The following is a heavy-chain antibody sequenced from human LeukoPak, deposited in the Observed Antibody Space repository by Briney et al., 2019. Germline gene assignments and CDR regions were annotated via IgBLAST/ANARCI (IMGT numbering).Heavy chain of an antibody. V-gene: IGHV1-18*01. D-gene: IGHD4-17*01. Sequence: VGSVSVSCKASGYTFTSYGISWVRQAPGEGLEWMGWISAYSGDTNYAQKFQGRATMTTDTSTSTAYMELRSLSSDTTAVYYCAARNYTVTTVPGDYWGQGTLVTVSS. J-gene: IGHJ4*02. CDR2: ISAYSGDT. CDR1: GYTFTSYG. CDR3: AARNYTVTTVPGDY.